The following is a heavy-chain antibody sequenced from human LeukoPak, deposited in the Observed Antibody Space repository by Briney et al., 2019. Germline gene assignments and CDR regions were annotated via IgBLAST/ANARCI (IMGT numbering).Heavy chain of an antibody. CDR2: IYTSGST. J-gene: IGHJ3*02. D-gene: IGHD1-26*01. CDR3: AREGRRWEVPEDDAFDI. CDR1: GGSISSYY. V-gene: IGHV4-4*07. Sequence: SETLSLTCTVSGGSISSYYWSWLRQPAGKGLEWVGRIYTSGSTNYNPSLRSRVTMSVDTSTNQFSLKLSSVTAADTAVYYCAREGRRWEVPEDDAFDIWGQGTMVTVSS.